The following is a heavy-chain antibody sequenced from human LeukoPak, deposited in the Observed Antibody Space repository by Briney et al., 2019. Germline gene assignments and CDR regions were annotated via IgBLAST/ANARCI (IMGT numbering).Heavy chain of an antibody. CDR2: IYYSGST. D-gene: IGHD1-26*01. J-gene: IGHJ6*03. Sequence: SETLSLTCTVSGGSISSYYWSWIRQPPGKGLERIGYIYYSGSTNYNPSLKSRVTISVDTSKNQFSLKLSSVTAADTAVYYCARGGGMGYYYYYMDVWGKGTTVTVSS. CDR1: GGSISSYY. CDR3: ARGGGMGYYYYYMDV. V-gene: IGHV4-59*01.